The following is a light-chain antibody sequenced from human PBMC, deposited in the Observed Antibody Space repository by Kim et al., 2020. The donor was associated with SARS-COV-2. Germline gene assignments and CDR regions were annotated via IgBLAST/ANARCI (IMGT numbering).Light chain of an antibody. V-gene: IGLV4-69*01. Sequence: VKHTCTLSSGHSSYDIAWHQQQPEKGPRYLMKLNSDGSHSKGDGIPDRFSGSSSGAERYLTISSLQSEDEADYYCQTWGTGAKGVFGGGTQLTVL. CDR1: SGHSSYD. CDR2: LNSDGSH. CDR3: QTWGTGAKGV. J-gene: IGLJ2*01.